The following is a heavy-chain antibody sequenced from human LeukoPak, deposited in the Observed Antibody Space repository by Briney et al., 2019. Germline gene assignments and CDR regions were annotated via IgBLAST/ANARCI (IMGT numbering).Heavy chain of an antibody. CDR1: GFTFSSYW. Sequence: GGSLRLSCAASGFTFSSYWMHWVRQAPGKGLVWVSRINTDGSGTSYADSVKGRFTISRDNAKNSLYLQMDSLRAEDTAVYYCARDPTYDILTGYFDYWGQGTLVTVSS. D-gene: IGHD3-9*01. CDR3: ARDPTYDILTGYFDY. V-gene: IGHV3-74*01. J-gene: IGHJ4*02. CDR2: INTDGSGT.